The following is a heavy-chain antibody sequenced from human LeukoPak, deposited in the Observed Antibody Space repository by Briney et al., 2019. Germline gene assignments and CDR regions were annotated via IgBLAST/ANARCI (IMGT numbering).Heavy chain of an antibody. Sequence: GGSLTLSCAASGFTFSSHSMNWVRQAPGKGLEWVSSISSSSSYIYYADSVKGRLTISRDNAKNSLYLQMNSLRAEDTAVYYCARRGSGSYYNSDDYWGQGTLVTVSS. D-gene: IGHD3-10*01. V-gene: IGHV3-21*01. CDR1: GFTFSSHS. CDR2: ISSSSSYI. J-gene: IGHJ4*02. CDR3: ARRGSGSYYNSDDY.